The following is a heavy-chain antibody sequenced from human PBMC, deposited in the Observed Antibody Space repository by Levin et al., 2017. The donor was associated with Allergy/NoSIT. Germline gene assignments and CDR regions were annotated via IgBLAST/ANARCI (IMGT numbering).Heavy chain of an antibody. V-gene: IGHV3-21*01. CDR3: ARSGSPDY. CDR2: ISPNSNFI. D-gene: IGHD3-22*01. CDR1: GFTFSDYS. J-gene: IGHJ4*02. Sequence: GGSLRLSCAASGFTFSDYSMNWVRQAPGKGLEWVSSISPNSNFIYYADSLKGRFTISRDNAKSSVFLQMNSLRAEDTALYYCARSGSPDYWGQGTLVTVSS.